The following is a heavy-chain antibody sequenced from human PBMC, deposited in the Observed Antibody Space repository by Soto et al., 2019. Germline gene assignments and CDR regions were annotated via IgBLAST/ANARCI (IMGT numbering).Heavy chain of an antibody. CDR1: GITFSSYS. CDR2: ISSSSSYI. CDR3: ARNSGSFVAGYCMDV. J-gene: IGHJ6*02. V-gene: IGHV3-21*01. Sequence: PGGSLRLSCAASGITFSSYSMNWVRQAQGKGLEWVSSISSSSSYIYYADSVKGRFTISRDNAKNSLYLQMNSLRAEDTAVDYCARNSGSFVAGYCMDVWGQGTTVTVS. D-gene: IGHD1-26*01.